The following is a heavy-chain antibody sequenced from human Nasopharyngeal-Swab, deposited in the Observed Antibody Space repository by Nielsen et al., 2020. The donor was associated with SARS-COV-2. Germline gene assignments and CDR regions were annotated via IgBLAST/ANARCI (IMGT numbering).Heavy chain of an antibody. V-gene: IGHV2-5*02. CDR3: AHNQHWGGYEQQWLVPADWFDP. Sequence: PTLVKPTQTLTLTCTFSGFSLSTSGVGVGWIRQPPGKALEWLALIYWDDDKRYSPSLKSRLTITKDTSKNQVVLTMTNMDPVDTATYYCAHNQHWGGYEQQWLVPADWFDPWGQGTLVTVSS. J-gene: IGHJ5*02. D-gene: IGHD6-19*01. CDR1: GFSLSTSGVG. CDR2: IYWDDDK.